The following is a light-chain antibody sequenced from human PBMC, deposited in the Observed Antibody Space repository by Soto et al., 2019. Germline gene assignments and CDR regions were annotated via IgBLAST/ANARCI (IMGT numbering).Light chain of an antibody. J-gene: IGLJ2*01. CDR1: SSGGYNY. CDR2: EVN. Sequence: ALTQPASVSGSPGQSITISCTGTSSGGYNYVSWYQHHPGKAPKLMIYEVNNRPSGISNRFSGSKSGNTASLTISGLQAEDEAYYYCSSYATSNTLLFGGGTKLTVL. CDR3: SSYATSNTLL. V-gene: IGLV2-14*01.